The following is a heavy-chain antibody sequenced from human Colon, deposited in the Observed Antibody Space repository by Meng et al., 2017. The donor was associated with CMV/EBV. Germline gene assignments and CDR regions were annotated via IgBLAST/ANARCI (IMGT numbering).Heavy chain of an antibody. Sequence: GESLKISCKASGYSFKGHGFSWVRQAPGQGLEWMAWISAFNGNTNYERNLLDRLTVTTDASTGTAYMELRSLQHDDTAIYFCVRDAPYDFWSGSPTDSWGQGTLVTVSS. CDR3: VRDAPYDFWSGSPTDS. J-gene: IGHJ4*02. CDR1: GYSFKGHG. CDR2: ISAFNGNT. V-gene: IGHV1-18*01. D-gene: IGHD3-3*01.